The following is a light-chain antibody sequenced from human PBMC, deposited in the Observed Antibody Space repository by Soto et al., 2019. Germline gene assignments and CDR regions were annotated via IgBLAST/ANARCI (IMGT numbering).Light chain of an antibody. CDR3: QQYETYYT. CDR2: KAS. V-gene: IGKV1-5*03. J-gene: IGKJ2*01. CDR1: QSISTW. Sequence: DIQMTQSPSTLSASVGDRVTITCRASQSISTWLAWYQQKPGKAPNLLIYKASNLESGVPSRFSGSGSGTEFPLTISGLQRDDFANYYCQQYETYYTFGQGTKLEIK.